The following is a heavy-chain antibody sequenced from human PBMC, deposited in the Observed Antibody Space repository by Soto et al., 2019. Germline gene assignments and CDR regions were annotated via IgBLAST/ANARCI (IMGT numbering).Heavy chain of an antibody. V-gene: IGHV3-74*01. D-gene: IGHD2-15*01. CDR1: GFTFSGYW. J-gene: IGHJ5*02. CDR2: ISTDGGIT. CDR3: ARPGGDGSSDRWFDP. Sequence: LRLSCAASGFTFSGYWMNWVRQAPGKGLVWVSRISTDGGITTYADSVKGRFTISRDNAKNTLYLQMNSLRAEDTAVYYCARPGGDGSSDRWFDPWGQGTLVTVSS.